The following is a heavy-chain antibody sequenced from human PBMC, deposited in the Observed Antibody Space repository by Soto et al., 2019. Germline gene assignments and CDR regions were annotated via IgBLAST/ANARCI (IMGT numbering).Heavy chain of an antibody. CDR1: GVSFNTYV. J-gene: IGHJ4*02. Sequence: GGSLRLSCTDSGVSFNTYVMDWVRQAPGKGLEWVARILYDGSKEYYADPVKGRFTISRDNSKNTLYLQMDRLRVEDTAVYFCAKGLALMADHWGQGTPVTVSS. CDR2: ILYDGSKE. CDR3: AKGLALMADH. V-gene: IGHV3-30*18. D-gene: IGHD2-21*01.